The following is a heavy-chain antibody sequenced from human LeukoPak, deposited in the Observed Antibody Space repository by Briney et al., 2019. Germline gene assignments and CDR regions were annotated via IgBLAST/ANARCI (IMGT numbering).Heavy chain of an antibody. CDR3: ARNEAAAGVDY. CDR1: GGTFSSYA. D-gene: IGHD6-13*01. V-gene: IGHV1-69*06. J-gene: IGHJ4*02. Sequence: ASVKVSCKASGGTFSSYAISWVRQAPGQGLEWMGGIIPIFGTANYAQKFQGRVTITADKSTSTAYMELSSLRSEDTAVYYCARNEAAAGVDYWGQGTLVTVSS. CDR2: IIPIFGTA.